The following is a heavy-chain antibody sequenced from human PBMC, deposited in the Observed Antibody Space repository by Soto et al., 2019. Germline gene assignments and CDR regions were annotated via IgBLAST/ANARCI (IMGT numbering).Heavy chain of an antibody. J-gene: IGHJ3*02. Sequence: QVQLVQSGAEVKKPGASVKVSCKASGYTFTSYAMHWVRQAPGQRLEWMGWINAGNGNTKYSQKFQGRVTITRDTSASTAYMELSSLRSEDTAVYYCARDLMSDDYGDHDAFDIWGQGTMVTVSS. D-gene: IGHD4-17*01. CDR2: INAGNGNT. CDR3: ARDLMSDDYGDHDAFDI. V-gene: IGHV1-3*01. CDR1: GYTFTSYA.